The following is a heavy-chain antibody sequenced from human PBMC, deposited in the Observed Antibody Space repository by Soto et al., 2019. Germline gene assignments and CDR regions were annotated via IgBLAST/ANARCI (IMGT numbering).Heavy chain of an antibody. CDR1: GFTFSSYS. CDR3: ARDPYSSSSEKPIDY. J-gene: IGHJ4*02. Sequence: PGGSLRLSCAASGFTFSSYSMNWVRQAPGKGLEWVSSISSSSSYIYYADSVKGRFTISRDNAKNSLYLQMNSLRAEDTAVYYCARDPYSSSSEKPIDYWGQGTLVTVSS. D-gene: IGHD6-6*01. V-gene: IGHV3-21*01. CDR2: ISSSSSYI.